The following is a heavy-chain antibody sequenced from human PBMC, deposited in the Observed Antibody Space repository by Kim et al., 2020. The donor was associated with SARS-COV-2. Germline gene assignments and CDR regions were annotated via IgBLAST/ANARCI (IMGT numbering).Heavy chain of an antibody. Sequence: SETLSLTCTVSGGSISSSSYYWGWIRQPPGKGLEWIGSIYYSGSTYYNPSLKGRVTITVDTSKNQFSLKLSSVTAADTAVYYCANEPSSYYDPDYWGQGTLFTVSS. J-gene: IGHJ4*02. CDR2: IYYSGST. D-gene: IGHD3-22*01. CDR1: GGSISSSSYY. V-gene: IGHV4-39*07. CDR3: ANEPSSYYDPDY.